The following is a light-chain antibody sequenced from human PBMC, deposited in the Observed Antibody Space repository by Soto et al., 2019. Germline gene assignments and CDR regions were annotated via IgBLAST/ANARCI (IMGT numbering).Light chain of an antibody. V-gene: IGLV3-1*01. CDR2: QDR. CDR1: KLGDKY. Sequence: SYELTQPPSVSVSPGQTASITCSGAKLGDKYACWYQQKPGQSPVLVMFQDRQRPSGIPERFSGSNSGNTATLTISGTQAMDEADYYCQAWDSSSVVFGGGTKVTVL. CDR3: QAWDSSSVV. J-gene: IGLJ2*01.